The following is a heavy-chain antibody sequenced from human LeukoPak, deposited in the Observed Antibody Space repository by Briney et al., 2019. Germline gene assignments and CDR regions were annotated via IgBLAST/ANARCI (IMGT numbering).Heavy chain of an antibody. CDR2: IYHSGST. CDR1: GYSITSGYY. Sequence: SETLSLTCSVSGYSITSGYYWGWIRQPPGKGLEWIGSIYHSGSTFYNPSLKSRVTISVDPSKNQFSLKLSSVIVADTAVYYCARDQDYYGSGSYGPDHWGQGNLVTVSS. D-gene: IGHD3-10*01. CDR3: ARDQDYYGSGSYGPDH. J-gene: IGHJ5*02. V-gene: IGHV4-38-2*02.